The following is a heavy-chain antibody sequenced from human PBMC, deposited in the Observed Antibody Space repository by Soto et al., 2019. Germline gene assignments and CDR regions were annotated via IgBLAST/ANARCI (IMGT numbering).Heavy chain of an antibody. CDR2: IYPGDSDT. D-gene: IGHD2-2*01. V-gene: IGHV5-51*01. CDR3: ARKYCSSTSCYSVGVDY. J-gene: IGHJ4*02. Sequence: GGSLKISCKGSGYSFTSYWIGWVRQMPGKGLEWMGIIYPGDSDTRYSPSFQGQVTISADKSISTAYLQWSSLKASDTAMYYCARKYCSSTSCYSVGVDYWGQGTLVTVSS. CDR1: GYSFTSYW.